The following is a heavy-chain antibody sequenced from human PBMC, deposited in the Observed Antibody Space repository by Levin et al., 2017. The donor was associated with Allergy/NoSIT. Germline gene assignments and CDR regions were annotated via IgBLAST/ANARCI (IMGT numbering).Heavy chain of an antibody. J-gene: IGHJ5*02. Sequence: PSETVSLTCTVSGGSISTYHWNWIRQSPGKGLEWIGEIYNGGTTNYNPSFESRVTVSVDTSKNQVSLRLTSMTAADTAVYYCARDRRHSYGRDLDPWGQGTLVTVSS. CDR1: GGSISTYH. CDR3: ARDRRHSYGRDLDP. V-gene: IGHV4-59*01. CDR2: IYNGGTT. D-gene: IGHD5-18*01.